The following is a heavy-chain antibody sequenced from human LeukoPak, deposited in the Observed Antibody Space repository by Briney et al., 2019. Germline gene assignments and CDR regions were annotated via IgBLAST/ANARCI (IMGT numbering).Heavy chain of an antibody. V-gene: IGHV4-34*01. CDR1: GGSFSGYY. CDR2: INHSGST. Sequence: PSETLSLTCAVYGGSFSGYYWSWIRQPPGKGLEWIGEINHSGSTNYNPSLESRVTISVDTSKNQFSLKLSSVTAADTAVYYCARAGGDNWNVLYFDYWGQGTLVTVSS. J-gene: IGHJ4*02. D-gene: IGHD1-20*01. CDR3: ARAGGDNWNVLYFDY.